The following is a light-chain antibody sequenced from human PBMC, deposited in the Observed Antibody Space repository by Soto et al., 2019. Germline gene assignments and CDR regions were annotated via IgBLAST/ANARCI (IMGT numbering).Light chain of an antibody. CDR3: AARDAGVCGPA. Sequence: QSVLTQPPSASGTPGQRVTISCSGSSSNIGSKYVYWYQQLPGTAPKLLMYRNNQRPSGVPDRCSGSKSGTSAALAISGLRSEDEADYYRAARDAGVCGPAFGGGTKLTVL. V-gene: IGLV1-47*01. CDR2: RNN. CDR1: SSNIGSKY. J-gene: IGLJ2*01.